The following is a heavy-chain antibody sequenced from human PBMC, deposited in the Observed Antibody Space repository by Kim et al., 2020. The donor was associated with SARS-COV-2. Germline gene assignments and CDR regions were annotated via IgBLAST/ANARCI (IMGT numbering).Heavy chain of an antibody. J-gene: IGHJ6*03. Sequence: FRGRVTITRDTAATTAYMELSSLRSEDTAVYYCARERTDIRGGPDYYMDVWGQGTTVTVSS. V-gene: IGHV1-3*01. CDR3: ARERTDIRGGPDYYMDV. D-gene: IGHD3-10*01.